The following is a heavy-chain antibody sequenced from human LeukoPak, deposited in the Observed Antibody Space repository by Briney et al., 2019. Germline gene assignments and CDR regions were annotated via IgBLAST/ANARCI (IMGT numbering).Heavy chain of an antibody. CDR3: ARDGSGSYYAFDY. CDR2: IGSSSTYI. V-gene: IGHV3-21*01. CDR1: GFTFSGYN. D-gene: IGHD1-26*01. Sequence: KPGGSLRLSCAASGFTFSGYNMNWVRQAPGKGLEWVSCIGSSSTYIHYADSVKGRFTISRDNAKNSLYLQMNSLRAEDTAVYYCARDGSGSYYAFDYWGQGTLVTVSS. J-gene: IGHJ4*02.